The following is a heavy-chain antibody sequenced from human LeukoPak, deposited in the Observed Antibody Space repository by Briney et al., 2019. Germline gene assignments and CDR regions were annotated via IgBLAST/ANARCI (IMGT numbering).Heavy chain of an antibody. CDR2: INPNSGGT. CDR1: GYTFTAYY. J-gene: IGHJ5*02. D-gene: IGHD1-26*01. V-gene: IGHV1-2*02. CDR3: ARAVGATKWSDP. Sequence: ASVKVSCKASGYTFTAYYMHWVRQAPGQGLEWMGWINPNSGGTNYAQKFQGRVTMTRDTSISTACMELSRLRSDDTAVYYCARAVGATKWSDPWGQGTLVTVPS.